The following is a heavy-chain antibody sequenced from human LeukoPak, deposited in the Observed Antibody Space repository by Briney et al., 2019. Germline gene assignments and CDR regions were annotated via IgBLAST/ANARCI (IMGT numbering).Heavy chain of an antibody. CDR3: ARDSSTYDFWSGYYRWYYYGMDV. D-gene: IGHD3-3*01. CDR2: IWYDGSNK. J-gene: IGHJ6*02. CDR1: GFTFSSYG. Sequence: GGSLRLSWAASGFTFSSYGMHWVRQAPGKGLEWVAVIWYDGSNKYYADSVKGRFTISRDNSKNTLYLQMNSLRAEDTAVYYCARDSSTYDFWSGYYRWYYYGMDVWGQGTTVTVSS. V-gene: IGHV3-33*01.